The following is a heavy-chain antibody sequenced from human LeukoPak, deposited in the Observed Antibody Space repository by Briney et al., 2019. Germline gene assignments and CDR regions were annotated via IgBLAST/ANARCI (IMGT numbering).Heavy chain of an antibody. CDR1: GGSISSYY. CDR2: IYYSGST. D-gene: IGHD3-10*01. V-gene: IGHV4-59*08. Sequence: SETLSLTCTVSGGSISSYYWSWIRQPPGKGLEWIGYIYYSGSTNYNPSLKSRVTISVDTSKNQFSLKLSSVTAADTAVYYCARHASRSGSCYDVGFDYWGQGTLVTVSS. J-gene: IGHJ4*02. CDR3: ARHASRSGSCYDVGFDY.